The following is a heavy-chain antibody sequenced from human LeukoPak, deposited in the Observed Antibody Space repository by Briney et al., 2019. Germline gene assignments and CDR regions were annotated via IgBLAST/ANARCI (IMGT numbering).Heavy chain of an antibody. Sequence: PGRSLRLSCAASGFTFSSYGMHWVRQAPGKGLEWVAVISYDGSNKYYADSVKGRFTISRDNAKNSLYLQMNSLRAEDTAVYYCARPTIQWELAGGGDYWGQGTLVTVSS. CDR2: ISYDGSNK. CDR1: GFTFSSYG. D-gene: IGHD1-26*01. CDR3: ARPTIQWELAGGGDY. V-gene: IGHV3-30*03. J-gene: IGHJ4*02.